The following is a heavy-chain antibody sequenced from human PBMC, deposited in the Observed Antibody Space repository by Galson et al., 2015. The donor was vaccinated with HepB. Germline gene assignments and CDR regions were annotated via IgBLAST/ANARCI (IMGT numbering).Heavy chain of an antibody. CDR2: ISWDGGNT. CDR3: AKTYCSGGSCLHEGFNI. CDR1: GFTFDDYT. J-gene: IGHJ3*02. Sequence: SLRLSCAASGFTFDDYTMHWVRQAPGKGLEWVSLISWDGGNTYYADSVKGRFTISRDNSKNTLFLQMNSLRAEDTAVYYCAKTYCSGGSCLHEGFNIWGQGTMVTVSS. V-gene: IGHV3-43*01. D-gene: IGHD2-15*01.